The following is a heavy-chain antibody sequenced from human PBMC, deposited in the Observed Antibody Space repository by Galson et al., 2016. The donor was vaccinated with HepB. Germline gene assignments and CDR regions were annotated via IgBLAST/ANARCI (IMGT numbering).Heavy chain of an antibody. CDR3: ARREYTFGRSGPFDS. V-gene: IGHV5-51*01. CDR2: IYPGDSDT. CDR1: GYGFSSYW. Sequence: QSGAEVKKPGESLRISCSASGYGFSSYWLGWVRQMPGKGPEWMGIIYPGDSDTRYSPSFQGHVTFSVDKSIATAYLHWSSLKASDTAVYFCARREYTFGRSGPFDSWGQGTLVTVSS. D-gene: IGHD5-18*01. J-gene: IGHJ4*02.